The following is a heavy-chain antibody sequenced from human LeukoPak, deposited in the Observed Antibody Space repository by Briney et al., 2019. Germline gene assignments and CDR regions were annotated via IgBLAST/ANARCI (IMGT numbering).Heavy chain of an antibody. V-gene: IGHV5-51*01. D-gene: IGHD3-16*01. Sequence: GEPLKISCQGSGNSFTNSWIGWVRQMPGKGLEWMGIIYLGDSDVRYSPSFRGQVTISADKSINSAYPQWSSLKDSDTAMYYCARHGGKYSHSIDSWGQGTLVTVSS. CDR3: ARHGGKYSHSIDS. J-gene: IGHJ4*02. CDR1: GNSFTNSW. CDR2: IYLGDSDV.